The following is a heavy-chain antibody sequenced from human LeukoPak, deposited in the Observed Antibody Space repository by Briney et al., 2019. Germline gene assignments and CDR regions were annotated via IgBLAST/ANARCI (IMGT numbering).Heavy chain of an antibody. J-gene: IGHJ4*02. Sequence: PGGSLRLFCAASGFTFNDYAMHWVRHAPGKGLEWVSGISWNSGSIGYADSVKGRFTISRDNAKNSLYLQMNSLRAEDTAVYYCARDQQQWLVVGPFDYWGQGTLVTVSS. CDR2: ISWNSGSI. CDR3: ARDQQQWLVVGPFDY. CDR1: GFTFNDYA. D-gene: IGHD6-19*01. V-gene: IGHV3-9*01.